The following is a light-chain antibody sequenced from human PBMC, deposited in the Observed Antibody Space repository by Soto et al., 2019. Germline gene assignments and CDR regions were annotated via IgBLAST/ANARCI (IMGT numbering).Light chain of an antibody. V-gene: IGLV2-11*01. CDR1: SSDVGGYNY. Sequence: QSVLTQPRSVSGSPGQSVTISCTGTSSDVGGYNYVSWYQQHPGKAPKLMIYDVSKRPSGVPDRFSGSKSGNTASLTISGLHAEDEADYYCCPYAGSYTYVFGTGTKVTVL. CDR2: DVS. CDR3: CPYAGSYTYV. J-gene: IGLJ1*01.